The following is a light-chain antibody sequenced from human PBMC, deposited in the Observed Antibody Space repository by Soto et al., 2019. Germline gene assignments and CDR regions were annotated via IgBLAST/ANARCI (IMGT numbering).Light chain of an antibody. CDR1: QSISGW. Sequence: DIQMTQSPSTLSASVGDRVTITCRASQSISGWLAWYQQTPGKAPKLLIYKASSLESGVPSRFSGSGSGTEFTLTISSLEPDEFATYYCQQYIIYPRTCGGGTKVEIK. J-gene: IGKJ4*01. CDR3: QQYIIYPRT. CDR2: KAS. V-gene: IGKV1-5*03.